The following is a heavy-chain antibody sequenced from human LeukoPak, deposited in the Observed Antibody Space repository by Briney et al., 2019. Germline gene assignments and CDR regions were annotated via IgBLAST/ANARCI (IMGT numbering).Heavy chain of an antibody. CDR3: ARALLVGYSSSWGAFDI. V-gene: IGHV1-69*06. CDR2: IIPIFGTA. J-gene: IGHJ3*02. CDR1: GGTFSSYA. D-gene: IGHD6-13*01. Sequence: SVKVSCKASGGTFSSYAISWVRQAPGQGLEWMGGIIPIFGTANYAQKFQGRVTITADKSTSTAYMELSSLRSEDTAVYYCARALLVGYSSSWGAFDIWGQGTMVTVSS.